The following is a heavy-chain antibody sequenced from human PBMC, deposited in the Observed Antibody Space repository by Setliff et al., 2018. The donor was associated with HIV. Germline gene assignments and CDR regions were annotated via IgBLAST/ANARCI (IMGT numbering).Heavy chain of an antibody. CDR1: GYTFTGYY. V-gene: IGHV1-2*02. J-gene: IGHJ5*02. D-gene: IGHD1-20*01. CDR2: INPDSGGT. CDR3: ARNVPGILPRWVGFDP. Sequence: ASVKVSCKASGYTFTGYYTHWVRQAPGQGLEWMGWINPDSGGTNLAQKFLGRVTLTRDTSISTAYMELSRLRSDGTAVYYCARNVPGILPRWVGFDPWGQGTLVTVSS.